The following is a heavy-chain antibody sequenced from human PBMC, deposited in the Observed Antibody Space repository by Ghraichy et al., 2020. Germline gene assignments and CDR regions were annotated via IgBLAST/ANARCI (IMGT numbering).Heavy chain of an antibody. D-gene: IGHD3-10*01. J-gene: IGHJ4*02. CDR2: ISSSSSYI. CDR3: ARGNYGSGSYHGY. CDR1: GFTFSSYS. V-gene: IGHV3-21*01. Sequence: GGSLRLSCAASGFTFSSYSMNWVRQAPGKGLEWVSSISSSSSYIYYADSVKGRFTISRDNAKNSLYLQMNSLRAEDTAVYYYARGNYGSGSYHGYWGQGTLVTVSS.